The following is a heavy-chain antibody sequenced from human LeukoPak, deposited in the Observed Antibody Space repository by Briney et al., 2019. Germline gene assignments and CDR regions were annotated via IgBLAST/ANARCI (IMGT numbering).Heavy chain of an antibody. CDR2: IKQDGSEK. CDR3: ARDDYSNFPNY. V-gene: IGHV3-7*01. CDR1: GFTFSSYW. D-gene: IGHD4-11*01. Sequence: GGSLRLSCAASGFTFSSYWMSWVRQAPGKGLEWVANIKQDGSEKYYVDSVKGRFTISRDNAKNSLYLQMNSPRAEDTAVYYCARDDYSNFPNYWGQGTLVTVSS. J-gene: IGHJ4*02.